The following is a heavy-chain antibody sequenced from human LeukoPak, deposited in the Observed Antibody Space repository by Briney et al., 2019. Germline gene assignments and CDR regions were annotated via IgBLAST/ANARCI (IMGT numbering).Heavy chain of an antibody. CDR1: GFTFSSYD. J-gene: IGHJ4*02. CDR3: AKALGPNLTGYYSSFGY. Sequence: GGSLRLSGAASGFTFSSYDMHWVPQAPGKGLEWVAFLRYDGSNKYYADSVKGRFTISRDNSKNPLYLQMNSLRAEDTAVYYCAKALGPNLTGYYSSFGYWGQGTLVTVSS. V-gene: IGHV3-30*02. CDR2: LRYDGSNK. D-gene: IGHD3-9*01.